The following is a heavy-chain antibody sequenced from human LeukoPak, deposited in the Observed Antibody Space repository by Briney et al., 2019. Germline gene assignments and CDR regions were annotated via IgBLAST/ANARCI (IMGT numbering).Heavy chain of an antibody. CDR3: AKDDHMARGVMLDY. D-gene: IGHD3-10*01. Sequence: GGSLRLSCAASGFTFSSYAMSWVRQAPGKGLEWVSAISGSGGSTYYADSVKGRFTISRDNSRNTLYLQMNSLRAEDTAVYYCAKDDHMARGVMLDYWGQGTLVTVSS. CDR2: ISGSGGST. V-gene: IGHV3-23*01. CDR1: GFTFSSYA. J-gene: IGHJ4*02.